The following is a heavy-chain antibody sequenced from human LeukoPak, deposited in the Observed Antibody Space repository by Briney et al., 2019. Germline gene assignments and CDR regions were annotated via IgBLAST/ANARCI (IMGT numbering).Heavy chain of an antibody. CDR2: IYPGDSDT. CDR1: GYSFTTYW. D-gene: IGHD3-22*01. J-gene: IGHJ4*02. V-gene: IGHV5-51*01. Sequence: GESLKISCKGSGYSFTTYWIGWVRQMPGKGLEWMGIIYPGDSDTRYSPSFQGQVIISADKSISTAYLQWSSLKASDTAMYYCARMPYYYDSSGYLYYFDYWGQGTLVTVSS. CDR3: ARMPYYYDSSGYLYYFDY.